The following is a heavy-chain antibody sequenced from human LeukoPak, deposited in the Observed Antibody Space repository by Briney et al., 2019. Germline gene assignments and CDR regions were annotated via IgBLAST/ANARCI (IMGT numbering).Heavy chain of an antibody. V-gene: IGHV4-39*01. Sequence: PSETLSLTSTVSGGSISSTSYYWGWIRQPPGKGLEWIGSIYYSGSTYYNTSLKSRLTISVDTSKNQFSLKLNSVTAADTAVYYCAGDSSGFKWGQGTLVTVSS. D-gene: IGHD3-22*01. CDR2: IYYSGST. CDR3: AGDSSGFK. CDR1: GGSISSTSYY. J-gene: IGHJ4*02.